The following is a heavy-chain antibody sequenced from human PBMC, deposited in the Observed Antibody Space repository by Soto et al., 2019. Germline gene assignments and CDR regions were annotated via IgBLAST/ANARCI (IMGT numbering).Heavy chain of an antibody. J-gene: IGHJ6*04. Sequence: ASVKVSCKASGYTFTSYYMHWVRQAPGQGLEWMRIINPSGGSTSYAQKFQGRVTMTRDTSTSTVYMELSSLRSEDTAVYYCAREKTPTPGETIQGMDVWGKGTTVPVSP. CDR2: INPSGGST. CDR3: AREKTPTPGETIQGMDV. V-gene: IGHV1-46*01. CDR1: GYTFTSYY.